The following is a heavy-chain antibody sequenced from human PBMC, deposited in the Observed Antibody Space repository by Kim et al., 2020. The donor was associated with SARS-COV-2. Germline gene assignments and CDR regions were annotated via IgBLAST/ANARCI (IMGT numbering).Heavy chain of an antibody. V-gene: IGHV3-11*01. CDR2: ISSSGSTI. J-gene: IGHJ4*02. CDR1: GFTFSDYY. Sequence: GGSLRLSCAASGFTFSDYYMSWIRQAPGKGLEWVSYISSSGSTIYYADSVKGRFTISRDNAKNSLYLQMNSLRAEDTAVYYCARYGALEMATITPDHYFDYWGQGTLVTVSS. D-gene: IGHD4-4*01. CDR3: ARYGALEMATITPDHYFDY.